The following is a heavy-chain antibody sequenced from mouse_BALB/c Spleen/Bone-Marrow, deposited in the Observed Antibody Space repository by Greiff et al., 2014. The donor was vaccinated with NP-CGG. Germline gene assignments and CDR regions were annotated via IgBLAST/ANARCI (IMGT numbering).Heavy chain of an antibody. CDR2: ILPGSVTT. CDR1: GYTFSSYW. V-gene: IGHV1-9*01. CDR3: ARDHFDH. Sequence: QVQLKESGAELMKPGASVKISCKATGYTFSSYWIEWIKQRPGHGLEWIGEILPGSVTTNYNGRFKGKATLTADTSSNTAYMQLSSLTSEDSAVYYCARDHFDHWGPGTTLTVSS. J-gene: IGHJ2*01.